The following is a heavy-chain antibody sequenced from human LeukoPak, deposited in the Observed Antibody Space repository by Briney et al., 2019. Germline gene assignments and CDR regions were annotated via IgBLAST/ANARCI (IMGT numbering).Heavy chain of an antibody. J-gene: IGHJ3*02. CDR3: ARDYYGSGSSPLAFDI. Sequence: GSSVKVSCKASGGTFSNYAISWVRQAPGQGLEWMGGIIPIFGTANYAQKFQGRVTITADESTSTAYMELSSLRSEDTAVYYCARDYYGSGSSPLAFDIWGQGTMVTVSS. CDR1: GGTFSNYA. D-gene: IGHD3-10*01. CDR2: IIPIFGTA. V-gene: IGHV1-69*01.